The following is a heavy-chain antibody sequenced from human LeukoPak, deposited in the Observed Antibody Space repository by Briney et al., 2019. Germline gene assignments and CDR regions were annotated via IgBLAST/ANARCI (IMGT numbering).Heavy chain of an antibody. CDR1: GYTFTDFS. D-gene: IGHD3-3*01. Sequence: ASVKVSCKASGYTFTDFSMHWVRQAPGQGLEWMGWINPNSGGTNYTQKFQGRVTMTRDTSISTAYMELISLRSDDTAVYYCASGMEGWYFDLWGRGTLVTVSS. J-gene: IGHJ2*01. CDR3: ASGMEGWYFDL. V-gene: IGHV1-2*02. CDR2: INPNSGGT.